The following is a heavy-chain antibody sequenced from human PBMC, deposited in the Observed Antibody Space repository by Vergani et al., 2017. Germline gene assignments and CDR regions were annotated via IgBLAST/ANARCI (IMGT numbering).Heavy chain of an antibody. D-gene: IGHD3-10*01. Sequence: QVQLVESGGGLVKPGGSLRLSCAASGFTFSDYYMSWIRQAPGKGLEWVSYISSSSSYTNYADSVKGRFTISRDNAKNSLYLQMNSLRAEDTAVYYCASYRPRGAGSYWGQGTLVTVSS. V-gene: IGHV3-11*05. CDR3: ASYRPRGAGSY. CDR2: ISSSSSYT. J-gene: IGHJ4*02. CDR1: GFTFSDYY.